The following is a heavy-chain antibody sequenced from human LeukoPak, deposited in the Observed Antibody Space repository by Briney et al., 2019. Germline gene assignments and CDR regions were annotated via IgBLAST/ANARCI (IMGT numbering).Heavy chain of an antibody. J-gene: IGHJ6*02. D-gene: IGHD2-15*01. CDR1: GFTLSSYS. CDR3: AREGRGSSGIVSGYYYYGMDV. Sequence: RGSLRLSRAASGFTLSSYSTNWVRQPPGKGLEWVSSIISSRGYIYYADSVKGRFTISRDNAKNSLYLQMNRLRAEDTAVYYCAREGRGSSGIVSGYYYYGMDVWGQGTTVTVSS. CDR2: IISSRGYI. V-gene: IGHV3-21*01.